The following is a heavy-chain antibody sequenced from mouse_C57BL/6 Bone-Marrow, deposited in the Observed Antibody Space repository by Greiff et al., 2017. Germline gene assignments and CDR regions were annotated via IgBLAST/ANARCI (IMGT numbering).Heavy chain of an antibody. CDR2: IYPGDGDT. J-gene: IGHJ2*01. V-gene: IGHV1-82*01. CDR3: ARGDYDYDFDY. CDR1: GYAFSSSW. D-gene: IGHD2-4*01. Sequence: VQLMESGPELVKPGASVKISCKASGYAFSSSWMNWVKQRPGKGLEWIGRIYPGDGDTNYNGKFKGKATLTADKSSSTAYMQLSSLTSEDSAVYFCARGDYDYDFDYWGQGTTLTVSS.